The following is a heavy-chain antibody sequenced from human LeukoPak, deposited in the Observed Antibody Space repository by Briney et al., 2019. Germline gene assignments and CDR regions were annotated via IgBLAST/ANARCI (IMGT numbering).Heavy chain of an antibody. CDR3: AREGQQWFHSAFDI. CDR1: GGSISSYY. J-gene: IGHJ3*02. D-gene: IGHD5-18*01. Sequence: SETLSLTCTVPGGSISSYYWSWIRQPPGKGLEWIGYIYYTGSTNYNPSLKSRVTIGLDTSKNQLSLKLSSVTAADTAVYYCAREGQQWFHSAFDIWGQGKMVTVSS. CDR2: IYYTGST. V-gene: IGHV4-59*01.